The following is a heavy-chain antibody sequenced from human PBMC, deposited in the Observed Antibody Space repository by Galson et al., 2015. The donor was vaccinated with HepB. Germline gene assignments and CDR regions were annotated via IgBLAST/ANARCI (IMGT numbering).Heavy chain of an antibody. Sequence: SLKLSCEASGFTFSNSGMNWVRQAPGKGLEWVSSISSSSGNIHYADSVKGRITISRDNANNLLYMQMNSLRAEDTAVYYCARYSQGLTYFDYWGQGTVVTVSS. J-gene: IGHJ4*02. CDR1: GFTFSNSG. CDR3: ARYSQGLTYFDY. V-gene: IGHV3-21*01. D-gene: IGHD5-18*01. CDR2: ISSSSGNI.